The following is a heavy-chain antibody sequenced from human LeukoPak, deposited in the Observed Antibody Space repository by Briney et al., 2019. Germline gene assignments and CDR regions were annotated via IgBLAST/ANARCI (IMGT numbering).Heavy chain of an antibody. CDR1: GDSVSSNSVA. D-gene: IGHD6-19*01. J-gene: IGHJ4*02. V-gene: IGHV6-1*01. Sequence: SQTLSLTCDISGDSVSSNSVAWNWIRQFPSRGLEWLGRTYYRSKWYNDYAVSVKSRITINPDTSKNQLSLQLNSVTPEDTAVYYCARAGIGRARGPVKSRITVDDPIDYWGQGTLVTVSS. CDR3: ARAGIGRARGPVKSRITVDDPIDY. CDR2: TYYRSKWYN.